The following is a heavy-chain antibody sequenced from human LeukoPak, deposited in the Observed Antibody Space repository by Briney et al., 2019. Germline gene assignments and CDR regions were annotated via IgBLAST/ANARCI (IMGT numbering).Heavy chain of an antibody. D-gene: IGHD1-26*01. J-gene: IGHJ4*02. CDR3: PRATTGYFDY. CDR2: IGYDGTDK. Sequence: PGGSLRLSCAASGFTFNSYGVHWVRQAPGKGLEWVAYIGYDGTDKYYADSVKGRFTISRDNSKNMFYLQMNSLRTEDTAAYYCPRATTGYFDYWGQGTLVTVSS. CDR1: GFTFNSYG. V-gene: IGHV3-30*02.